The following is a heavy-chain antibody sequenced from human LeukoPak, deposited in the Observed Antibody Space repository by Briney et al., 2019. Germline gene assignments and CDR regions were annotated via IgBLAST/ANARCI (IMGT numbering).Heavy chain of an antibody. CDR3: ARDAGHIVVVPAATNWFDP. Sequence: GASVKVSCKASGYTFTGYYMHWVRQAPGQGLEWMGWINPNSGGTNYAQKFQGRVTMTRDTSISTAYMELSRLRSDDTAVYYCARDAGHIVVVPAATNWFDPWGQGTLVTVSS. CDR1: GYTFTGYY. D-gene: IGHD2-2*01. V-gene: IGHV1-2*02. J-gene: IGHJ5*02. CDR2: INPNSGGT.